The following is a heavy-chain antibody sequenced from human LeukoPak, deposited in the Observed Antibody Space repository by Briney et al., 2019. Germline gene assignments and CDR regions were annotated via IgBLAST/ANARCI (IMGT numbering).Heavy chain of an antibody. CDR3: ARDGGGEGRSSTSPRVRAARPNRDYYMDV. Sequence: SETLSLTCTVSGGSISSYYWSWIRQPAGKGLEWIGRIYTSGSTNYNPSLKSRVTMSVDTSKNQFSLKLSSVTAADTAVYYCARDGGGEGRSSTSPRVRAARPNRDYYMDVWGKGTTVTVSS. V-gene: IGHV4-4*07. J-gene: IGHJ6*03. CDR1: GGSISSYY. CDR2: IYTSGST. D-gene: IGHD2-2*01.